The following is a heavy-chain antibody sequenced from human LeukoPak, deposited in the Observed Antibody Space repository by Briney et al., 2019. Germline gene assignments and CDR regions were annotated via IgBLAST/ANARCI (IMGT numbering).Heavy chain of an antibody. CDR3: ARGRTCSGGSCYLDY. Sequence: GGSLRLSCAASGFTFSSYAMSWVRQAPGKGLEWVSSISSSSSYIYYADSVKGRFTISRDNAKNSLYLQMNSLRAEDTAVYYCARGRTCSGGSCYLDYWGQGTLVTVSS. D-gene: IGHD2-15*01. J-gene: IGHJ4*02. V-gene: IGHV3-21*01. CDR2: ISSSSSYI. CDR1: GFTFSSYA.